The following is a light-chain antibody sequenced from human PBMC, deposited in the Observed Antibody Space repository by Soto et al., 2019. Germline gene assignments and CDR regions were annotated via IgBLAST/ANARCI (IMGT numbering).Light chain of an antibody. Sequence: EIVMTQSPATLSVYPGERGTLSCRASQSVSSNLAWYQQKPGQAPRLLIYGASTRATGIPARFSGSGSGTEFTLTISSLQSEDFAVYSCQQYNNWPPWTLGQGTKVDSK. V-gene: IGKV3-15*01. CDR2: GAS. J-gene: IGKJ1*01. CDR3: QQYNNWPPWT. CDR1: QSVSSN.